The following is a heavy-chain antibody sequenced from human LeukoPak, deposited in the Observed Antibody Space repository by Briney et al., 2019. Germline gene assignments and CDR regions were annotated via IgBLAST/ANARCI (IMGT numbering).Heavy chain of an antibody. CDR3: AATGGYSGYDFTLYNDY. J-gene: IGHJ4*02. D-gene: IGHD5-12*01. Sequence: ASVKVSCKASGYTFTSYAMNWVRQAPGQGLEWMGWINTNTGNPTYAQGFTGRFVFSLDTSVSTAYLQISSLKAEDTAVYYCAATGGYSGYDFTLYNDYWGQGTLVTVSS. CDR1: GYTFTSYA. V-gene: IGHV7-4-1*02. CDR2: INTNTGNP.